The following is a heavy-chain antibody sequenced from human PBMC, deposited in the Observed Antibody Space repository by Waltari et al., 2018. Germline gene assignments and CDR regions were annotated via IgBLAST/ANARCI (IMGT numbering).Heavy chain of an antibody. J-gene: IGHJ1*01. V-gene: IGHV4-39*07. CDR1: GGSISSSIYY. Sequence: QLQLQESGPGLVKPSETLSLTCTVSGGSISSSIYYWGWIRQPPGKGLEWIGSIYYSGSTYYNPSLKSRVTISVDTSKNHFSLKLSSVTAADTAVYYCARDLRFDIVPGHWGQGTLVTVSS. CDR3: ARDLRFDIVPGH. D-gene: IGHD2-8*01. CDR2: IYYSGST.